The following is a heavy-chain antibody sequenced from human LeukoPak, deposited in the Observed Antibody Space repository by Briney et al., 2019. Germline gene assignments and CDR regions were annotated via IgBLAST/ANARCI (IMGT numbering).Heavy chain of an antibody. Sequence: GESLRLSCAGSGFTFKDYWMSWVRQAPGKGLEWVANIKHDGSEKYYVDSVKGRFTISRDNAKNSLYLQMNSLRAEDTALYYCAKARGYSYGGFDYWGQGTLVTVSS. D-gene: IGHD5-18*01. J-gene: IGHJ4*02. CDR1: GFTFKDYW. V-gene: IGHV3-7*03. CDR3: AKARGYSYGGFDY. CDR2: IKHDGSEK.